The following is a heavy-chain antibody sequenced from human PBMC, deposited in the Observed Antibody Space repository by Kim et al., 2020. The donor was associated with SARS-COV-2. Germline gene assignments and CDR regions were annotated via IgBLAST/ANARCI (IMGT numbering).Heavy chain of an antibody. CDR3: ASGGVESGDVSTVFNWFD. V-gene: IGHV4-59*12. CDR2: IYYSGST. J-gene: IGHJ5*01. CDR1: GGSIITNS. D-gene: IGHD3-16*01. Sequence: SETLSLTCTVPGGSIITNSWTWIRQPPGKGLEWIGSIYYSGSTNYKPSLKSRVTISVDTSKNQLSLRVRTVTAADTAVYYCASGGVESGDVSTVFNWFD.